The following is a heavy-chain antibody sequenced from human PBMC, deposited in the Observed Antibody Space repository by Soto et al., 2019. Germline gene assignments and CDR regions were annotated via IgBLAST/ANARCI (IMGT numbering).Heavy chain of an antibody. CDR1: GFTVSSSN. CDR3: ARESSSGNSYFDY. J-gene: IGHJ4*02. V-gene: IGHV3-66*01. D-gene: IGHD1-26*01. CDR2: IYSGGST. Sequence: GGSLRLSCAASGFTVSSSNRRWVRQAPGKGLEWVSLIYSGGSTYYADSVKGRFTISRDNSKNTLFLQMNSVRADDTAMYYCARESSSGNSYFDYWGRGTLVTVSS.